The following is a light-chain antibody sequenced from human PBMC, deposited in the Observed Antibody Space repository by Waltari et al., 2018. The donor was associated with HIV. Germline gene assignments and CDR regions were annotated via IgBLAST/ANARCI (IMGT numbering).Light chain of an antibody. CDR1: TGRVSWNHY. J-gene: IGLJ3*02. CDR3: LLSYSGVRV. CDR2: ETE. V-gene: IGLV7-46*01. Sequence: QVVVTQDPSLSVSPGGTVTVTCASVTGRVSWNHYTHWIQFKPGQAPRTLIYETEKRHPWTAGRVAGSLIGGRAALMLAGALTDDEADYYCLLSYSGVRVFGGGTRLTV.